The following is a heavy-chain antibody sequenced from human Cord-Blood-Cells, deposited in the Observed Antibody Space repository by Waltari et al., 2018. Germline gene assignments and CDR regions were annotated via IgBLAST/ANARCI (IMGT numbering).Heavy chain of an antibody. Sequence: QVQLQQWGAGLLKPSETLSLTCAVYGGSFSGYYWSWIRQPPGKGLEWIGEINHSGSTNYNPSLKSRVTISVEPSKNQFSLKLSSVTAADTAVYYCARGGNARKNAADYFDYWGQGTLVTVSS. V-gene: IGHV4-34*01. D-gene: IGHD6-25*01. CDR1: GGSFSGYY. CDR3: ARGGNARKNAADYFDY. J-gene: IGHJ4*02. CDR2: INHSGST.